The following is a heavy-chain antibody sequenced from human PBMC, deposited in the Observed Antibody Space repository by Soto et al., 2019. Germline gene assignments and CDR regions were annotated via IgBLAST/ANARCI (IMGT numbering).Heavy chain of an antibody. CDR2: ISYDGSNK. D-gene: IGHD3-22*01. J-gene: IGHJ4*02. CDR3: ARVIAGNYFDY. V-gene: IGHV3-30-3*01. Sequence: QVQLVESGGGVVQPGRSLRLSCAASGFTFSSYAMHWVRQAPGKGLEWVAVISYDGSNKYYADSVKGRLTISRDNSKNTLYLQMNSLRAEDTAVYYCARVIAGNYFDYWGQGTLVTVSS. CDR1: GFTFSSYA.